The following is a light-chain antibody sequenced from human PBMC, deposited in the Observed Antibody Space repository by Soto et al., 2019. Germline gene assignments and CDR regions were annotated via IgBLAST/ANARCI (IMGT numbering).Light chain of an antibody. Sequence: DTVMTQSPLSLPVTPGEPASISCRSSQSLLHSNGYNYLDWYLQKPGQSPQLLIYLGSNRASGVPDRFSGSGSGTDFTLKISRVEAEDVGVYYCMQALQTLWTFGRGTKVEIK. CDR2: LGS. J-gene: IGKJ1*01. CDR1: QSLLHSNGYNY. V-gene: IGKV2-28*01. CDR3: MQALQTLWT.